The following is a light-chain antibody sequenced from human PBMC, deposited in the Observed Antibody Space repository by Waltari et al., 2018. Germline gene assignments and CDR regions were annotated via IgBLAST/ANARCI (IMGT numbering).Light chain of an antibody. CDR2: KDS. CDR3: QSADSSGTYHVV. Sequence: SYELTQPPSVSVSPGQTARITCSGDALPKQYADWYQQKPGQAPVLVIYKDSERPSGIPGRFSGSSSGTTVTLTISGVQAEDEADYYCQSADSSGTYHVVFGGGTKLTVL. V-gene: IGLV3-25*03. J-gene: IGLJ2*01. CDR1: ALPKQY.